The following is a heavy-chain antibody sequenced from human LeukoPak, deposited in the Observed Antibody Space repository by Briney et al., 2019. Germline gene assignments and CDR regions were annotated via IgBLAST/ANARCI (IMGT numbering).Heavy chain of an antibody. CDR3: ARERTMIVQVRAFDI. CDR1: GGTFSSYA. Sequence: SVKVSCKASGGTFSSYAISWVRQAPGQGLEWMGRVIPILGIANYAQKFQGRVTITADKSTSTAYMELSSLRSEDTAVYYCARERTMIVQVRAFDIWGQGTMVTVSS. V-gene: IGHV1-69*04. D-gene: IGHD3-22*01. J-gene: IGHJ3*02. CDR2: VIPILGIA.